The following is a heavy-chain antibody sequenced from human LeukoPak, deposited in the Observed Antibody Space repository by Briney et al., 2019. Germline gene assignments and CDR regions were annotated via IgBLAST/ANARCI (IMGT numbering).Heavy chain of an antibody. Sequence: SETLSLTCAVFGETFSGYYWSWIRHPPGKGLEWIGEINHSGSTNYNPSLKSRVPMSVDTSKNQFSLKMTSVTAADTAVYYRARAQGTVAIDYWRQGTLVTVSS. D-gene: IGHD5-12*01. J-gene: IGHJ4*02. CDR2: INHSGST. CDR3: ARAQGTVAIDY. CDR1: GETFSGYY. V-gene: IGHV4-34*01.